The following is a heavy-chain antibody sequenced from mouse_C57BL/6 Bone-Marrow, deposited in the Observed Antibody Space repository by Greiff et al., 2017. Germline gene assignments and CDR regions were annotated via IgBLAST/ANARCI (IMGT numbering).Heavy chain of an antibody. Sequence: QVQLQQSGPGLVQPSQSLSITCTVSGFSLTSYGVHWVRQSPGQGLEWLGVIWSGGSANYNAALLSRLSISKVHSKSQVFFKMNSLQADDTAMYYCARGYYDSSHVYFDYWGQGTTLTVSS. CDR1: GFSLTSYG. D-gene: IGHD1-1*01. V-gene: IGHV2-2*01. J-gene: IGHJ2*01. CDR2: IWSGGSA. CDR3: ARGYYDSSHVYFDY.